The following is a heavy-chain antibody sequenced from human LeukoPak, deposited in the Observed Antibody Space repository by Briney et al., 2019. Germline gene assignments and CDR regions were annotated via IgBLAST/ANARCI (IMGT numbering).Heavy chain of an antibody. CDR2: ISYDGSNK. CDR1: GFTLSSYA. V-gene: IGHV3-30*04. Sequence: GGSLRLSCAASGFTLSSYAMHWVRQAPGKGLEWVAVISYDGSNKYYADSVKGRFTISRDNSKNTLYLQMNSLRAEDTAVYYCARVQVAVVVVAGFDYWGQGTLVTVSS. CDR3: ARVQVAVVVVAGFDY. J-gene: IGHJ4*02. D-gene: IGHD2-15*01.